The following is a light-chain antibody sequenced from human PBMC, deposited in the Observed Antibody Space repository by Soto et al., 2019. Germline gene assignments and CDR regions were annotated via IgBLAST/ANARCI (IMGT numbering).Light chain of an antibody. J-gene: IGLJ2*01. V-gene: IGLV1-44*01. CDR2: SNN. Sequence: QSVLIQPPSASGTPGQRVTISCSGSSSNIGSNTVNWYQQLPGTAPKLFIYSNNQRPPGVPDRFSGSKSDTSASLAISGLQSEDEADYYCAAWDDSLNGVLIGGGTKLTVL. CDR1: SSNIGSNT. CDR3: AAWDDSLNGVL.